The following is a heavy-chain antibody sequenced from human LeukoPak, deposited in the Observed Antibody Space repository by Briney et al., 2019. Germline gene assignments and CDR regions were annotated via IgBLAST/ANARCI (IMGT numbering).Heavy chain of an antibody. Sequence: SETLSLTCTVSGDSISSYYWSWIRQPPGKGLEWIGYIYYSGSTNYNPSLKSRVTISVDTSKNQFSLKLSSVTAADTAVYYCARDQGQGDAFDIWGQGTMVTVSS. CDR2: IYYSGST. V-gene: IGHV4-59*01. J-gene: IGHJ3*02. CDR3: ARDQGQGDAFDI. CDR1: GDSISSYY.